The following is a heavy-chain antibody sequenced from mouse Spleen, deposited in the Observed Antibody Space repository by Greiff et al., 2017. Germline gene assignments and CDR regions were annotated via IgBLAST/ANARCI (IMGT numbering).Heavy chain of an antibody. Sequence: EVQLQQSGPELVKPGASVKISCKASGYTFTDYNMHWVKQSHGKSLEWIGYIYPYNGGTGYNQKFKSKATLTVDNSSSTAYMELRSLTSEDSAVYYCARSEAYYSECDYWGQGTTLTVSS. J-gene: IGHJ2*01. CDR1: GYTFTDYN. CDR2: IYPYNGGT. V-gene: IGHV1S29*02. CDR3: ARSEAYYSECDY. D-gene: IGHD2-12*01.